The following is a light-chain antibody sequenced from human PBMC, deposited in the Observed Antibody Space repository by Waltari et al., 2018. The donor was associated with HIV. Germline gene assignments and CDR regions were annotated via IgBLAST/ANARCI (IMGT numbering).Light chain of an antibody. J-gene: IGLJ2*01. V-gene: IGLV2-14*03. CDR3: SSYTRRGTVV. Sequence: QSALTQPASVSGSPGQPIVLPCTGSSSDIGYYDYVSWYQQYPGQAPKALIYEVTSRPSGTSSRFSGSKSATTAFLAISKLQTDDEADYFCSSYTRRGTVVFGGGTRLTVL. CDR2: EVT. CDR1: SSDIGYYDY.